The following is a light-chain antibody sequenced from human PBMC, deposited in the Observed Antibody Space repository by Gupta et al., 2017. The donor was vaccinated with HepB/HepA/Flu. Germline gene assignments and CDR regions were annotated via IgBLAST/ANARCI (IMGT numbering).Light chain of an antibody. Sequence: DIQMTQSPSSLSASVGDRVTITCRASHSISRSLHWYQQKPGKAPNLLIYAASSLHSGVPSRFGGSGSGTDFTLTISNLQPEDFASYYCQQGDSSPLTFGGGTKLEIK. J-gene: IGKJ4*01. CDR1: HSISRS. CDR3: QQGDSSPLT. CDR2: AAS. V-gene: IGKV1-39*01.